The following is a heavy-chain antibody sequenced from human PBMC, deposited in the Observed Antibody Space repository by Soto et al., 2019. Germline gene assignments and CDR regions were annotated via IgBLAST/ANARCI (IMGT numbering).Heavy chain of an antibody. CDR2: IDNSGNT. CDR3: ARGGQDFWSGPFDY. CDR1: DGSISTYF. D-gene: IGHD3-3*01. V-gene: IGHV4-4*07. Sequence: SETLSLTCTVSDGSISTYFCNWIRQPAGKGLEWIGRIDNSGNTNHNPSLKSRVTMSADTSRNRFSLKLNSVTAADTAVYYCARGGQDFWSGPFDYWGQGALVTVSS. J-gene: IGHJ4*02.